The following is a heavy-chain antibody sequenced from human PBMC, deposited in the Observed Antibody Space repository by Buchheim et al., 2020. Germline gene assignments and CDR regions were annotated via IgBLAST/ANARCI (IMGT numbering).Heavy chain of an antibody. J-gene: IGHJ6*02. D-gene: IGHD5-18*01. CDR2: MNPNSGNT. Sequence: QVQLVQSGAEVKKPGASVKVSCKAFGYTFTSYVINWVRQATGQGREWMGWMNPNSGNTGYAQKFQGRVTMNRNTSISTAYMELSSLRSEETAVYYCARGRRGYSYGSVVSWYYYYGMDVWGQGTT. CDR1: GYTFTSYV. V-gene: IGHV1-8*01. CDR3: ARGRRGYSYGSVVSWYYYYGMDV.